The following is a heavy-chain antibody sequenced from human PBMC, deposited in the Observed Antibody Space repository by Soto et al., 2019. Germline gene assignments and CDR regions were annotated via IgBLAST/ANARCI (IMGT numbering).Heavy chain of an antibody. CDR2: MNPNSGNT. Sequence: ASVKVSCKASGYTFTSYDINWVRQATGQGLEWMGWMNPNSGNTGYAQKFQGRVTMTRNTSISTAYMELSSLRSEDTAVYYCARVLVVPAAIIDYWGQGTLVTVSS. CDR1: GYTFTSYD. CDR3: ARVLVVPAAIIDY. V-gene: IGHV1-8*01. D-gene: IGHD2-2*01. J-gene: IGHJ4*02.